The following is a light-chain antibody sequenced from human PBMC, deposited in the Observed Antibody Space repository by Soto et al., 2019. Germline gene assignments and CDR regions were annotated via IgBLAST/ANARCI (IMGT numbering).Light chain of an antibody. CDR1: QSVGNS. Sequence: DIVLTQSPATLSLSPGERASLSCRASQSVGNSLAWYQQKLGQPPRLLIYDASTRATGVPARFSGSGSGTDFTLTISGLEPEDFAVYYCQQRTSWPLLTFGGGTKVEIK. J-gene: IGKJ4*01. V-gene: IGKV3-11*01. CDR3: QQRTSWPLLT. CDR2: DAS.